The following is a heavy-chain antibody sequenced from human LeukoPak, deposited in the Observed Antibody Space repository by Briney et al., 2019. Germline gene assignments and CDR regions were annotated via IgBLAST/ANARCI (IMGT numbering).Heavy chain of an antibody. D-gene: IGHD6-19*01. CDR2: ISGSGGST. CDR3: AKGAEWLAPYYYYYMDV. Sequence: GGSLRLSCAASGFTFDDYGMSWVRQAPGKGLEWVSAISGSGGSTYYADSVKGRFTISRDNSKNTLYLQMNSLRAEDTAVYYCAKGAEWLAPYYYYYMDVWGKGTTVTISS. V-gene: IGHV3-23*01. CDR1: GFTFDDYG. J-gene: IGHJ6*03.